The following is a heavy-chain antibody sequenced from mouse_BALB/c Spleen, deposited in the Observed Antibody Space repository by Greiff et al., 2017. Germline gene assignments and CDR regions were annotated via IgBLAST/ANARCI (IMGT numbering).Heavy chain of an antibody. CDR1: GFTFSSYA. J-gene: IGHJ4*01. CDR3: ARRDYDYAMDD. D-gene: IGHD1-1*01. V-gene: IGHV5-6-5*01. Sequence: EVMLVESGGGLVKPGGSLKLSCAASGFTFSSYAMSWVRQTPEKRLEWVASISSGGSTYYPDSVKGRFTISRDNARNILYLQMSSLRSEDTAMYYCARRDYDYAMDDWGQGASVTVSS. CDR2: ISSGGST.